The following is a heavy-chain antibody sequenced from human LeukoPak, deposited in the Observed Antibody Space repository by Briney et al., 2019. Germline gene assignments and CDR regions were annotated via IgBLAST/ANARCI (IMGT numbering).Heavy chain of an antibody. CDR1: GGSISSSSYY. V-gene: IGHV4-39*01. J-gene: IGHJ4*02. CDR2: IYYSGST. D-gene: IGHD2-15*01. Sequence: QTSETLSLTCTVSGGSISSSSYYWGWIRQPPGKGLEWIGSIYYSGSTYYNPSLKSRVTISVDTSKNQFSLKLSSVTAADTAVYYCARSMGGQNVVVVIVSYFDYWGQGTLVTVSS. CDR3: ARSMGGQNVVVVIVSYFDY.